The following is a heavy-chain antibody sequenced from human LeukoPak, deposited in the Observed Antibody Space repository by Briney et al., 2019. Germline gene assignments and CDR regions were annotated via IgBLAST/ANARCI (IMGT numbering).Heavy chain of an antibody. CDR1: GGSISSGGYS. V-gene: IGHV4-30-4*07. D-gene: IGHD3-10*01. Sequence: SQTLSLTCAVSGGSISSGGYSWSWIRQPPGKGLEWIGYIYYSGSTYYNPSLKSRVTISVDTSKNQFSLKLSSVTAADTAVYYCARGDPYYYGSGSYYRTWGQGTLVTVSS. J-gene: IGHJ5*02. CDR2: IYYSGST. CDR3: ARGDPYYYGSGSYYRT.